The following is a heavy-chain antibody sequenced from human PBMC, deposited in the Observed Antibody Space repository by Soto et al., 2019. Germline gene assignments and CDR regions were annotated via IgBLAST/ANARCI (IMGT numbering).Heavy chain of an antibody. J-gene: IGHJ6*03. CDR2: ISNNGAHT. Sequence: EAQLVESGGGLVQPGGSLRLSCAASGFTFSNYEMHWVRQAPGKGLEYVSGISNNGAHTDYAKSVKGRFTIYRDNSENTLYLQVGSLRAEDMALYYCARRGYGSRWPNVYMDVWGKGTTVTVSS. CDR1: GFTFSNYE. CDR3: ARRGYGSRWPNVYMDV. V-gene: IGHV3-64*01. D-gene: IGHD6-13*01.